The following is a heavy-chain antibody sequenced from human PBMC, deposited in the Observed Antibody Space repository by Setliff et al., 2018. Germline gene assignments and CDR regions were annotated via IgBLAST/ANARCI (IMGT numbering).Heavy chain of an antibody. V-gene: IGHV3-23*01. Sequence: GESLKISCVASGFTFSTYAMSWVRQTPGKGLEWLSTVTDTGGRTYYPDSVKGRFTISRDNSKNTPYLQMNSLRAEDTALYYCARRGGTAGARAFDIWGQGTMVTVSS. CDR2: VTDTGGRT. CDR1: GFTFSTYA. CDR3: ARRGGTAGARAFDI. J-gene: IGHJ3*02. D-gene: IGHD6-19*01.